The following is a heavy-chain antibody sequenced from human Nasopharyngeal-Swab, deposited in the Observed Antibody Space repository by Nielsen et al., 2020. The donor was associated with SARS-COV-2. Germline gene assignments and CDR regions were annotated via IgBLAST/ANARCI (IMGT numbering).Heavy chain of an antibody. CDR1: GGSISSYY. D-gene: IGHD3-10*01. CDR3: ARGITMVRGVTYWFDP. J-gene: IGHJ5*02. CDR2: IYYSGST. V-gene: IGHV4-59*01. Sequence: SETLSLTCTVSGGSISSYYLSWIRQPPGKGLEWIGYIYYSGSTNYNPSLKSRVTISVDTSKNQFSLKLSSVTAADTAVYYCARGITMVRGVTYWFDPWGQGTLVTVSS.